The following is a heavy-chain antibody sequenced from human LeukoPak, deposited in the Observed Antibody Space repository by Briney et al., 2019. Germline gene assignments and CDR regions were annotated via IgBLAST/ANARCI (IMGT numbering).Heavy chain of an antibody. J-gene: IGHJ6*03. CDR3: ARGIRDFWSGSKYYYYYYMDV. D-gene: IGHD3-3*01. CDR2: MNPNSGNT. CDR1: GYTFTSYD. Sequence: ASVKVSCKASGYTFTSYDINWARQATGQGLEWMGWMNPNSGNTGYAQKFQGRVTMTRNTSISTAYMELSSLRSEDTAVYYCARGIRDFWSGSKYYYYYYMDVWGKGTTVTVSS. V-gene: IGHV1-8*01.